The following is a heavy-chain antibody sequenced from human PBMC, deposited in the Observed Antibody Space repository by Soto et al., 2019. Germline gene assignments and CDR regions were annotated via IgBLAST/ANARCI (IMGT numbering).Heavy chain of an antibody. V-gene: IGHV1-24*01. D-gene: IGHD3-10*01. CDR1: GYTLTELS. CDR3: AREEYYYGSGAFFDY. CDR2: FDPEDGKT. J-gene: IGHJ4*02. Sequence: ASVKVSCKVSGYTLTELSMHWVRQAPGKGLEWMGGFDPEDGKTTSAQKFQGRVTITADKSTSTAYMELSSLRSEDTAVYYCAREEYYYGSGAFFDYWGQGTLVTVSS.